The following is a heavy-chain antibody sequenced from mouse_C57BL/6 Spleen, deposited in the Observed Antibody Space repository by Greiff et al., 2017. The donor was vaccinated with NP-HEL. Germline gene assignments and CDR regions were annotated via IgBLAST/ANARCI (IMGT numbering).Heavy chain of an antibody. Sequence: SGTVLARPGASVKMSCKTSGYTFTSYWMHWVKQRPGQGLEWIGAIYPGNSDTSYNQKFKGKAKLTAVTSASTAYMGLSSLTNEDSAVDNCTNDYGSSYGWYFDVWGTGTTVTVSS. CDR1: GYTFTSYW. J-gene: IGHJ1*03. CDR2: IYPGNSDT. D-gene: IGHD1-1*01. CDR3: TNDYGSSYGWYFDV. V-gene: IGHV1-5*01.